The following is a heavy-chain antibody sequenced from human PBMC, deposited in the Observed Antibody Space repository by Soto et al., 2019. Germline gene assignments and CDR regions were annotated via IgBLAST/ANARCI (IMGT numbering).Heavy chain of an antibody. CDR2: ISYHGREI. CDR3: ARDPVAVTGSFVDY. D-gene: IGHD3-9*01. Sequence: GGSLRLSCAAYGFNFDIYAFHWVRQSPGKGLEWLSVISYHGREIHYADSVKGRFTISRDKSRNTIYLQMNSLTYEDTAVYYCARDPVAVTGSFVDYWGQGTLVTVSS. CDR1: GFNFDIYA. V-gene: IGHV3-30-3*01. J-gene: IGHJ4*02.